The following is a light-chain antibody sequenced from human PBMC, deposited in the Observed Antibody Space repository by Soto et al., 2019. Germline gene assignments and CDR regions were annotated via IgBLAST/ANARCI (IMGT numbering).Light chain of an antibody. V-gene: IGKV1-5*03. J-gene: IGKJ2*01. CDR1: QTISTW. CDR2: KAS. CDR3: HKYSSYTFT. Sequence: DIQMTQSPSTLSASVVDRVTITCRASQTISTWLAWYQQKPGQAPKLLIYKASSFGSGVPSRFSGSGSGTEFTLTITSLQPYDVETYYCHKYSSYTFTFGQGTKLEIK.